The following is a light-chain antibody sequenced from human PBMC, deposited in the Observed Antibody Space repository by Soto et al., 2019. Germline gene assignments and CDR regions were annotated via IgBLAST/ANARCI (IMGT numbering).Light chain of an antibody. CDR2: GNS. Sequence: QSVLTQPASVSGAPGQRVTISCTGSSSNIGAGYDVHWYQQLPGTAPKLLIYGNSNRPSGVPDRFSGSKSGTSASLAITGLQAEDGADYYCQSYDSSLSALFGGGTKLTVL. CDR3: QSYDSSLSAL. V-gene: IGLV1-40*01. J-gene: IGLJ3*02. CDR1: SSNIGAGYD.